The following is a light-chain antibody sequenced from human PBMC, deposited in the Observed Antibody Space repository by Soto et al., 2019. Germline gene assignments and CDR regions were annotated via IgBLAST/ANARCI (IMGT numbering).Light chain of an antibody. CDR1: QSVSNN. V-gene: IGKV3-15*01. CDR2: GAS. J-gene: IGKJ1*01. Sequence: EIVMTQSPATLSVSPGERATLSCRASQSVSNNLAWYQQKPGQAPRLLIYGASTRATGITARFSGSGSGTEFTLTISSLQSEDFAVYYCQQHNNWPRTFGQGTKV. CDR3: QQHNNWPRT.